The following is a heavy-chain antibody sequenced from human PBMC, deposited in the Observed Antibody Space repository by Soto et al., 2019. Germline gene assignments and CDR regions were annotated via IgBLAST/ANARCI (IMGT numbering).Heavy chain of an antibody. CDR1: GGTFSSYA. D-gene: IGHD3-22*01. CDR2: ITPFNGNT. Sequence: SVKVSCKASGGTFSSYAISWVRQAPGQGLEWMGWITPFNGNTKYAQKFQDRVTFTGDTSLNTAYMELSSLRSDDTAMFYCASGRYDASGYFDYWGQGTLVTVSS. CDR3: ASGRYDASGYFDY. V-gene: IGHV1-45*02. J-gene: IGHJ4*02.